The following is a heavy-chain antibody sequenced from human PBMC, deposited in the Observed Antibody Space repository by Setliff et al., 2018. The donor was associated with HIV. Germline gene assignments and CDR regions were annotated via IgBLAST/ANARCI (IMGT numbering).Heavy chain of an antibody. CDR1: GFTFSGFA. D-gene: IGHD2-2*01. V-gene: IGHV3-21*01. Sequence: GGSLRLSCAASGFTFSGFAMSWVRQAPGKGLEWVSSISSSSSYIKYAQTVKGRFTISRDNAKNSLSLLMTSLRADDTAVYYCARDSSTSSGVVWFDPWGQGTLVTVSS. CDR3: ARDSSTSSGVVWFDP. J-gene: IGHJ5*02. CDR2: ISSSSSYI.